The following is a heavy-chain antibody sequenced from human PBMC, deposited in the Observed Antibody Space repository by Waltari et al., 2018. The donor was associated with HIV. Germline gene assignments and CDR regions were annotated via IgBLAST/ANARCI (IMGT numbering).Heavy chain of an antibody. CDR1: GFTFSSYG. V-gene: IGHV3-30*18. CDR3: AKDLIPGQWLVPNAFDI. D-gene: IGHD6-19*01. CDR2: ISYDGSNK. J-gene: IGHJ3*02. Sequence: QVQLVESGGGVVQPGRSLRLSCAASGFTFSSYGMHWVRQAPGKGLEWVAVISYDGSNKYYADSVKGRFTISRDNSKNTLYLQMNSLRAEDTAVYYCAKDLIPGQWLVPNAFDIWGQGTMVTVSS.